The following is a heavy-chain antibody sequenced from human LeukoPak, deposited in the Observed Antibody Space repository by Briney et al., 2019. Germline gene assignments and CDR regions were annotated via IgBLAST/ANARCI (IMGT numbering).Heavy chain of an antibody. D-gene: IGHD4-17*01. CDR3: ARSVAGTVITANWFDP. CDR1: GGSISTSPYY. CDR2: MLYSGST. J-gene: IGHJ5*02. Sequence: SETLSLTCTVSGGSISTSPYYWGWIRQPPGKGLEWIASMLYSGSTYYNPSLKSRVAISVDTSKNQFSLNLRSVTAADTAVYYCARSVAGTVITANWFDPWGRGTLVTVSS. V-gene: IGHV4-39*01.